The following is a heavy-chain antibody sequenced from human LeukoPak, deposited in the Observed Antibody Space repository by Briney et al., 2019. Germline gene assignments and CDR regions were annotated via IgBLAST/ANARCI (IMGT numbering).Heavy chain of an antibody. CDR1: GLTFSSYG. CDR3: AKMQGYFDY. CDR2: ITGGGGTT. J-gene: IGHJ4*02. V-gene: IGHV3-23*01. Sequence: GGSLVLSCEASGLTFSSYGMSWVRQAPGKGLQWVSAITGGGGTTYYADSVKGRFTISRYNSKNMLYLQMNSLRAEDTAVYYCAKMQGYFDYWGQGTLVPVSS.